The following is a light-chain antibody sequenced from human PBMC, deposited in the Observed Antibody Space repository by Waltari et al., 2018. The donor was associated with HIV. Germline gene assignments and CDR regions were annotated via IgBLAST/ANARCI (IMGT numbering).Light chain of an antibody. J-gene: IGLJ3*02. V-gene: IGLV2-23*02. CDR1: TSDVGGYNL. Sequence: QSALTQPASVSGSPGQSITISCTGTTSDVGGYNLVSWLQQHPAPVPTPRIYGVTKRPSGVSLRFSDSKSGNTASLTISGLQAEDEADYYCYSYAGNSTWVFGGGTKLTVL. CDR2: GVT. CDR3: YSYAGNSTWV.